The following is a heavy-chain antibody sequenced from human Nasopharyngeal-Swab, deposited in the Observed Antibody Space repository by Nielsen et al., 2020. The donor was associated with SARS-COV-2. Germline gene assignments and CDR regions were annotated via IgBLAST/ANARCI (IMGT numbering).Heavy chain of an antibody. V-gene: IGHV3-13*04. CDR3: AREGKTTRYGMDV. D-gene: IGHD1-7*01. CDR1: GFPFRSYD. Sequence: GESLKLSFASSGFPFRSYDMHLVRQATGKGLEWVSAIGTAGDTYYPGSVKGRFTISRENAKNSLYLQMNSLRAGDTAVYYCAREGKTTRYGMDVWGQGTTVTVSS. CDR2: IGTAGDT. J-gene: IGHJ6*02.